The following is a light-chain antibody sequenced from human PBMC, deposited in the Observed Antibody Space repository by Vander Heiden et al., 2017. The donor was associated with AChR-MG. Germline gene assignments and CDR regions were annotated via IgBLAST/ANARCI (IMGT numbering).Light chain of an antibody. CDR3: ATWDDSRNGVV. CDR1: SSNIGSNT. CDR2: SNN. Sequence: QSVLTQPPSASGTPGQRVTISCSGSSSNIGSNTVNWYQHLPGTAPNLLIYSNNQRPSGVPDRFSGSKSGTSASLAISGLQAEDEADYYCATWDDSRNGVVFGGGTKLTVL. J-gene: IGLJ2*01. V-gene: IGLV1-44*01.